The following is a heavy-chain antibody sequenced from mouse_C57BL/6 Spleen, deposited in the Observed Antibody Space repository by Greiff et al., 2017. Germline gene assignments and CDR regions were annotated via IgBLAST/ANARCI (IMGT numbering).Heavy chain of an antibody. CDR1: GYTFTDYN. J-gene: IGHJ2*01. CDR3: AKRALYYRCSLFYFDY. V-gene: IGHV1-18*01. Sequence: EVQLQQSGPELVKPGASVKIPCKASGYTFTDYNMDWVKQSHGKSLEWIGDINPNNGGTIYNQKFKGKATLTVDKSSSTAYMELRSLTSEDTAVYYCAKRALYYRCSLFYFDYWGQGTTLTVSS. D-gene: IGHD1-1*01. CDR2: INPNNGGT.